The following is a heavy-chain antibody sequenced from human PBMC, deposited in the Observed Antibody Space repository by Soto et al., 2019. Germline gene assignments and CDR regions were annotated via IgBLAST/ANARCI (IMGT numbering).Heavy chain of an antibody. CDR2: VIPMFGTA. D-gene: IGHD3-22*01. J-gene: IGHJ4*02. CDR1: GDTFSSYA. Sequence: QVQLVQSGAEVKKPGSSVKVSCKASGDTFSSYAINWVRQAPGQVLEWMGGVIPMFGTANYAQKFKGRVTITAGESTRTVYMELSSLRSEDTAVYYCARVGPAHYYDSSGYYSPLDYWGQGTLVTVSS. V-gene: IGHV1-69*01. CDR3: ARVGPAHYYDSSGYYSPLDY.